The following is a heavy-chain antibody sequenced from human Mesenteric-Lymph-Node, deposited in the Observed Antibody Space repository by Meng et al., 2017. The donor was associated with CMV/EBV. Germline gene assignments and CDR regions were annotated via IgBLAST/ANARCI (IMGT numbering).Heavy chain of an antibody. CDR3: ARGGHIGFDSSGPDAFDI. V-gene: IGHV3-21*01. CDR2: ISSSSSYI. D-gene: IGHD3-22*01. J-gene: IGHJ3*02. Sequence: GESLKISCAASGFTFSSYSMNWVRQAPGKGLEWVSSISSSSSYIYYADSVKGRFTISRDNAKNSLYLQMNSLRAEDTAVYYCARGGHIGFDSSGPDAFDIWGQGTMVTVSS. CDR1: GFTFSSYS.